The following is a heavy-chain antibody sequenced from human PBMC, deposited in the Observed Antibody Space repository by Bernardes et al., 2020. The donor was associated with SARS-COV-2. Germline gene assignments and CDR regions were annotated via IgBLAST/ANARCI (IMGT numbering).Heavy chain of an antibody. Sequence: GGSLRLSCAASGFTFTNFAMSWVRQAPGKGLEWVSTISGSGATKSYADSVRGRFTISRDNSKNTLYLQMNSLRAEDTAVYFCAKDRRLNSSKRVLDCWGQGTLVTVSS. V-gene: IGHV3-23*01. D-gene: IGHD1-1*01. J-gene: IGHJ4*02. CDR3: AKDRRLNSSKRVLDC. CDR2: ISGSGATK. CDR1: GFTFTNFA.